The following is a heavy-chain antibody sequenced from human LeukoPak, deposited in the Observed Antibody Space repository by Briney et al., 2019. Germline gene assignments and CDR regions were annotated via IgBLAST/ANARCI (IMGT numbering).Heavy chain of an antibody. CDR3: ARVTAAPTGYNWFDP. J-gene: IGHJ5*02. CDR1: GGTLSSYG. CDR2: IIPILGLA. V-gene: IGHV1-69*04. Sequence: PWASVKVSCKASGGTLSSYGISWVRQAPGQGLEWMGRIIPILGLANYAQKFQGGVTITADTTTRTVYMEVSSLRSEDTAVYYCARVTAAPTGYNWFDPWGQGTLVTVSS. D-gene: IGHD1-1*01.